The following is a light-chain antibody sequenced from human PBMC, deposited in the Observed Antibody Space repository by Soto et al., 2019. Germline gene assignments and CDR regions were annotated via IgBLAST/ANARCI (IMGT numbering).Light chain of an antibody. CDR1: QSISIW. CDR2: DAS. Sequence: DNPMTQSPSTLSSSLGDRVTITCRARQSISIWLAWYQQKPGKAPKLLIYDASILESGVPSRFSGSGSGTEFTLTISSMQPDDFATYYCQHYNSYRTFGQGTKVDIK. V-gene: IGKV1-5*01. CDR3: QHYNSYRT. J-gene: IGKJ1*01.